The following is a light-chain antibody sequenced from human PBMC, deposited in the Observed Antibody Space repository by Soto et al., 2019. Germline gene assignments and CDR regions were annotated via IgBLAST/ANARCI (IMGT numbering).Light chain of an antibody. V-gene: IGKV1-5*01. CDR1: RSINNL. Sequence: DVQRTQSPSTLSASVGDRVSSTCRASRSINNLLAWYQQKPGKAPKSLIYDVSTLESGVPSRFSGSGSGTEFTLTISSLQPGDFATYYCQQHSNYPITFGGGTKVDIK. CDR2: DVS. J-gene: IGKJ4*01. CDR3: QQHSNYPIT.